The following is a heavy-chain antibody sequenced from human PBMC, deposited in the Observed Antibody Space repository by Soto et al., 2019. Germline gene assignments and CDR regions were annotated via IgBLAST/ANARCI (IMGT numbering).Heavy chain of an antibody. V-gene: IGHV4-39*01. J-gene: IGHJ5*02. CDR2: ISHDRHA. Sequence: SITDTLCNWASFGHSPETCLKWIGSISHDRHAYYNPPLKSRVTLFADTSRNQFSLTMKSVTVADTALYFCARQVYGEYLGGNWFDPWGQGALVTVSS. CDR3: ARQVYGEYLGGNWFDP. CDR1: SITDTLCN. D-gene: IGHD4-17*01.